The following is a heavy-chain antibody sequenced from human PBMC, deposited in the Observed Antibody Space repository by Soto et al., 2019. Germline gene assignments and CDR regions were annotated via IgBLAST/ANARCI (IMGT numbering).Heavy chain of an antibody. V-gene: IGHV3-7*03. CDR3: VRVGRLGGY. D-gene: IGHD3-16*01. J-gene: IGHJ4*02. CDR1: GFTFSSYW. Sequence: SGGSLRLSCAASGFTFSSYWMSWVRQAPGKGLEWVANIKEDGSEKYYVDSVKGRFTISRDNAKNSLLLQMNSLKAEDTAVYYCVRVGRLGGYWGQGTLVTVSS. CDR2: IKEDGSEK.